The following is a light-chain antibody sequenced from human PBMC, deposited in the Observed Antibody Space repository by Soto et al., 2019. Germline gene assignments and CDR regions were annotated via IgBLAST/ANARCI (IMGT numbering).Light chain of an antibody. J-gene: IGLJ1*01. CDR2: DVS. V-gene: IGLV2-14*01. Sequence: QSALTQPASVSGSPGQSITISCTGTSSDVGDYNYVSWYQQHPGKAPKLMLYDVSNRPSGISNRFSGSKSGNTASLTISGLQDEDEADYYCRSYTSSSTLFGTGTKVTVL. CDR1: SSDVGDYNY. CDR3: RSYTSSSTL.